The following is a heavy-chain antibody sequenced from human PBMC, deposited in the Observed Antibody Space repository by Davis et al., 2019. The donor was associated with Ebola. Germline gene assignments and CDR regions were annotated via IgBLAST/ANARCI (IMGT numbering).Heavy chain of an antibody. V-gene: IGHV3-23*01. CDR1: GFIFSSYV. J-gene: IGHJ4*02. D-gene: IGHD2-21*01. Sequence: GESLKISCAASGFIFSSYVMSWVRQAPGKGLEWVSTLGTSADTYYADSVKGRFTISRDNSKNTLYLQMNSLRAEDTAVYYCARDTRLSYWGQGTLVTVSS. CDR2: LGTSADT. CDR3: ARDTRLSY.